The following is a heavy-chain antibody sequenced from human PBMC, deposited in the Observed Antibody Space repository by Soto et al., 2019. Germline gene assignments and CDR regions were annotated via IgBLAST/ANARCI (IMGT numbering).Heavy chain of an antibody. CDR1: GFTFRNYW. Sequence: EVQLVESGGGLVQPGGSLRLSCVASGFTFRNYWMSWLRQAPGKGLEWVANTNQDGRERYSVDYVKGRFTISRDNAKNSMHLQMNSLRAEDTAVYYCARDGSGYSTDWGQGTLVTVSS. J-gene: IGHJ4*02. D-gene: IGHD5-18*01. CDR3: ARDGSGYSTD. CDR2: TNQDGRER. V-gene: IGHV3-7*01.